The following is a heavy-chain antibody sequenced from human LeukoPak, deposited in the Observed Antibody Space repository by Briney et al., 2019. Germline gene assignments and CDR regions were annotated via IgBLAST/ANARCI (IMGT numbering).Heavy chain of an antibody. CDR2: INHSGST. D-gene: IGHD6-19*01. CDR1: GGSFSGYY. Sequence: SETLSLTCAVYGGSFSGYYWSWIRKPPGKGLEWIGEINHSGSTNYNPSLKSRVTISVDTSKNQFSLKLSSVTAADTAVYYCARVGYRAVAGPLGDWGQGTLVTVSS. V-gene: IGHV4-34*01. CDR3: ARVGYRAVAGPLGD. J-gene: IGHJ4*02.